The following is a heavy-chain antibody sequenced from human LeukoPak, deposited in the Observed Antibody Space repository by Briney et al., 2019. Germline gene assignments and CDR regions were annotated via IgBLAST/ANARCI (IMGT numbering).Heavy chain of an antibody. CDR2: INPSGGST. CDR1: GYTFTSYY. Sequence: GASVKVSCKASGYTFTSYYMHWVRQAPGQGLEWMGIINPSGGSTNYAQKFQGRVTITADKSTSTAYMELSSLRSEDTAVYYCARDLEYHDYGDVNSIIFDYWGQGTLVTVSS. CDR3: ARDLEYHDYGDVNSIIFDY. J-gene: IGHJ4*02. D-gene: IGHD4-17*01. V-gene: IGHV1-46*01.